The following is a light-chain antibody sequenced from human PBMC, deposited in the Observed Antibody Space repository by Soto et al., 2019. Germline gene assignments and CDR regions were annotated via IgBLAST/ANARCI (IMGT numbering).Light chain of an antibody. CDR1: QDISSS. CDR3: LQYETLPYT. Sequence: DIQMTQSPSSLSASVGDRVTITCQASQDISSSLNWYQQKPGKTPKLLIYGAPNLETGVPSRFSGSGSGTHFTFTISGLQPEDFATFYCLQYETLPYTFGPGTRLDIK. V-gene: IGKV1-33*01. J-gene: IGKJ2*01. CDR2: GAP.